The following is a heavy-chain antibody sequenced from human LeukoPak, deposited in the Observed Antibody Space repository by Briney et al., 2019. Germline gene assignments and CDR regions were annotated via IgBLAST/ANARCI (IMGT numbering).Heavy chain of an antibody. CDR3: ARDRAVGYDFWSGYYSDV. CDR1: DDSISPSSHY. J-gene: IGHJ6*04. D-gene: IGHD3/OR15-3a*01. V-gene: IGHV4-39*07. Sequence: SETLSLTCTVSDDSISPSSHYWGWIRQPPGKGLEWIGSISDSGNTYYNPSLKTRVTISVDTSEIQFSLKLTSVTAADTAVYYCARDRAVGYDFWSGYYSDVWGKGTTVIVSS. CDR2: ISDSGNT.